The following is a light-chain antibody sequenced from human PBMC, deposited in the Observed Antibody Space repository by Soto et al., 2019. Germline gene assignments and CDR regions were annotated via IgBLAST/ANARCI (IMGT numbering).Light chain of an antibody. CDR2: GAS. CDR3: QQYGGLPRT. Sequence: EIVLTQSPGTVSLSPGERATLSCRASQSVSSNYLAWYQQKPGQPPRLLIDGASSRATGIPDTFSGSGSGTDFTLTISSLESEDFAVYYCQQYGGLPRTFGQGTKVEIK. V-gene: IGKV3-20*01. CDR1: QSVSSNY. J-gene: IGKJ1*01.